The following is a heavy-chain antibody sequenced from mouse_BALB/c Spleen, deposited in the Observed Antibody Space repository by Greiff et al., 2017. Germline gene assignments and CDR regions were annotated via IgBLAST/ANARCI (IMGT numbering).Heavy chain of an antibody. Sequence: EVKLVESGGDLVKPGGSLKLSCAASGFTFSSYGMSWVRQTPDKRLEWVATISSGGSYTYYPDSVKGRFTISRDNAKNTLYLQMSSLKSEDTAMYYCARLIAMDYWGQGTSVTVSS. V-gene: IGHV5-6*01. CDR2: ISSGGSYT. CDR1: GFTFSSYG. CDR3: ARLIAMDY. J-gene: IGHJ4*01.